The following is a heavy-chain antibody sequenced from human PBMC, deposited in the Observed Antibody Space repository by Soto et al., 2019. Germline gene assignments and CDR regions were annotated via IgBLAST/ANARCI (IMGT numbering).Heavy chain of an antibody. V-gene: IGHV4-59*01. CDR1: GGSISTYY. CDR3: ARSHSFDGSIYHYYFDF. Sequence: PSETLSLTCTVSGGSISTYYWSWIRQPPGGTLEWIGYIYASGATTYNPSLESRVTMSVDMPNNEFSLELTSLTAADTAVYYCARSHSFDGSIYHYYFDFWGQGTLGTVSS. D-gene: IGHD3-10*01. CDR2: IYASGAT. J-gene: IGHJ4*02.